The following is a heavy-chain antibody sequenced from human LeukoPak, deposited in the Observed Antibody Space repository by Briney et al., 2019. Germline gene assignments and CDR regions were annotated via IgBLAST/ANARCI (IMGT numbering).Heavy chain of an antibody. D-gene: IGHD2-21*01. CDR3: ARVMGYYPPPYYFDY. CDR2: IYYSGST. V-gene: IGHV4-39*01. CDR1: GGSISSSSYY. J-gene: IGHJ4*02. Sequence: SETLSLTCIVSGGSISSSSYYWGWIRQPPGKGLEWIGSIYYSGSTYYNPSLKSRVTISVDTSKNQFSLKLSSVTAADTAVYYCARVMGYYPPPYYFDYWGQGTLVTVSS.